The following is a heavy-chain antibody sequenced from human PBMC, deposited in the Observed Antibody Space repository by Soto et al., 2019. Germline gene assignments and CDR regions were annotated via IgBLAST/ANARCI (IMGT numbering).Heavy chain of an antibody. Sequence: GASVKVSCKTSGCNFFGFHIHWVRQAPGQGLEWMGGITPGDGDTNYAQPFQGRLTLTRDTSIDTAYTDLSGLKSDDTAVYYCARERIAGPLDNWGKGTLVTVSS. D-gene: IGHD1-26*01. CDR2: ITPGDGDT. CDR3: ARERIAGPLDN. CDR1: GCNFFGFH. V-gene: IGHV1-2*02. J-gene: IGHJ4*02.